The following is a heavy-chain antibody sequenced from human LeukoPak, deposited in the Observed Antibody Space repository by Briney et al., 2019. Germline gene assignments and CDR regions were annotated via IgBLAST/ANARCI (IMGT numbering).Heavy chain of an antibody. CDR2: ISYNGGSS. V-gene: IGHV3-64*01. D-gene: IGHD1-26*01. CDR1: GFTFSSYA. CDR3: SREPKYSVPNSYYYGMDV. J-gene: IGHJ6*02. Sequence: GGSLRLSCAASGFTFSSYAMHWVRQAPGKGLEYVSGISYNGGSSYYANSVKGRFTISRDNSKNTLYLQMGSLRAEDMAVYYCSREPKYSVPNSYYYGMDVWGQGTTVTVSS.